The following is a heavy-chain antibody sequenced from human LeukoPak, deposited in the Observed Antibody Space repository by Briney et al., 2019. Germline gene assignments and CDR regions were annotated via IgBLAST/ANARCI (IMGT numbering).Heavy chain of an antibody. V-gene: IGHV1-8*01. CDR2: MNPNSGNT. J-gene: IGHJ6*03. Sequence: GASVKVSCKASGYTFTSYDINWVRQATGRGLEWMGWMNPNSGNTGYAQKFQGRVTMTRNTSISTAYMELSSLRSEDTAVYYCARAYYDSSGYYYSLYYYMDVWGKGTTVTVSS. CDR3: ARAYYDSSGYYYSLYYYMDV. CDR1: GYTFTSYD. D-gene: IGHD3-22*01.